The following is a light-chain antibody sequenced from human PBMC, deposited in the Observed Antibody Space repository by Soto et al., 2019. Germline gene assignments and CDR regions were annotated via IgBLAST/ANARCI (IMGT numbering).Light chain of an antibody. Sequence: AIRMTQSPSSFSASTGDRVTITCRASQDISSYLAWYQQRPGEAPKLLIFAASTLQSGVPSRFSGSGSGTDFTLTISCLQSEDFATYYCQQYYSFPYIFGQGTKLEIK. CDR3: QQYYSFPYI. CDR2: AAS. CDR1: QDISSY. V-gene: IGKV1-8*01. J-gene: IGKJ2*01.